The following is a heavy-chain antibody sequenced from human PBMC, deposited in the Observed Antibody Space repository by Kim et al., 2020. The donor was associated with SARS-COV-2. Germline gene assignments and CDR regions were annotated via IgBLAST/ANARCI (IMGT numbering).Heavy chain of an antibody. CDR1: GFIFNSYT. V-gene: IGHV3-21*06. CDR3: ASAFNLPGY. Sequence: GGSLRLSCAGSGFIFNSYTINWVRQAPGKELEWVSSIRSGSSHMFYADAVKGRFIISRDDAKNSVFLQMNSPRAEDTAVYFCASAFNLPGYWGQGTLVTV. CDR2: IRSGSSHM. J-gene: IGHJ4*02.